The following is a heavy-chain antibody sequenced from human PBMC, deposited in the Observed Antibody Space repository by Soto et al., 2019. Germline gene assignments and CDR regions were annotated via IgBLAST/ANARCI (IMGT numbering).Heavy chain of an antibody. CDR1: GDSISNSNYY. Sequence: ETLSLTCTVSGDSISNSNYYWSWIRQPPGKGLEWIACIYYSGGTNYNPSLKSRVTISVDRSNNQLSLRLTSVTAADTAVYYCARTNAFHIWGQGTMVTVSS. V-gene: IGHV4-61*01. CDR2: IYYSGGT. J-gene: IGHJ3*02. CDR3: ARTNAFHI.